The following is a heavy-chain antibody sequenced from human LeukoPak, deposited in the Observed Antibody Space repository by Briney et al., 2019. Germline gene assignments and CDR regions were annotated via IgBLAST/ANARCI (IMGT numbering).Heavy chain of an antibody. CDR3: ANPGRIAAAVSDY. J-gene: IGHJ4*02. Sequence: GGSLRLSCAASGFTFSSYAMSWVRQAPGKGLDWVSAISGSGGSTYYPDSVKGRFTISRDNYKNTLYLQMNRLRAEGTAVYYCANPGRIAAAVSDYWGKGTLVTVSS. CDR2: ISGSGGST. V-gene: IGHV3-23*01. D-gene: IGHD6-13*01. CDR1: GFTFSSYA.